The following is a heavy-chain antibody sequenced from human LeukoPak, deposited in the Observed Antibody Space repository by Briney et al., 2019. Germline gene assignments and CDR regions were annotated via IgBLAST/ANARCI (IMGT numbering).Heavy chain of an antibody. CDR2: TIPIFGTA. CDR1: GGTFSSYA. Sequence: ASVKVSCKASGGTFSSYAISWVRQAPGQGLEWMGGTIPIFGTANYAQKFQGRVTITADESTSTAYMELSSLRSEDTAVYYCARDAFAAVAGLGSWFDPWGQGTLVTVSS. D-gene: IGHD6-19*01. J-gene: IGHJ5*02. CDR3: ARDAFAAVAGLGSWFDP. V-gene: IGHV1-69*13.